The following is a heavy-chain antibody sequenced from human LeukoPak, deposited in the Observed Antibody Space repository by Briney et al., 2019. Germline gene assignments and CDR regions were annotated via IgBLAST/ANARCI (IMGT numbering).Heavy chain of an antibody. CDR1: GFTVSGIH. CDR2: TGGNS. Sequence: GGSLRLSCAASGFTVSGIHMVWVRQAPGKGLEWVSVTGGNSYYADSVKGRFIISRDISKNTLYLQMNSLRAEDSALYYCARGGRGSAAVVAPRSFDIWGQGTMVTVSS. D-gene: IGHD3-22*01. V-gene: IGHV3-53*01. J-gene: IGHJ3*02. CDR3: ARGGRGSAAVVAPRSFDI.